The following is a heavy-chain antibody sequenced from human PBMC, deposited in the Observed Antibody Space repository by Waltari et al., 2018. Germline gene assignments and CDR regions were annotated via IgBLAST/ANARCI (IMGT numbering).Heavy chain of an antibody. CDR2: TWFDGSKT. CDR3: AKDAFGNTYLDH. CDR1: GFSLSNFG. V-gene: IGHV3-33*06. J-gene: IGHJ5*02. Sequence: QVQLVESGGGVVQPGMSLRLSCAASGFSLSNFGMHWVRQAPGKGWEWVALTWFDGSKTYYADSVRGRFTISRDNSKNTLYLDINTLRVDDTAIYYCAKDAFGNTYLDHWGQGTLVTVSS. D-gene: IGHD3-10*01.